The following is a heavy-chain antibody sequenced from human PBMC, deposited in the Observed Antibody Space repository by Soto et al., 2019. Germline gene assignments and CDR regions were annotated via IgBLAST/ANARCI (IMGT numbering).Heavy chain of an antibody. V-gene: IGHV1-69*06. Sequence: SVKVSCKASGGTFSSYAISWVRQAPGQGLEWMGGIIPIFGTANYAQKFQGRVTITSDKSTSTAYMELSSLRSEDTAVYYCARGMVRGVIITCGMDVWGQGTTVTVSS. CDR2: IIPIFGTA. D-gene: IGHD3-10*01. CDR3: ARGMVRGVIITCGMDV. CDR1: GGTFSSYA. J-gene: IGHJ6*02.